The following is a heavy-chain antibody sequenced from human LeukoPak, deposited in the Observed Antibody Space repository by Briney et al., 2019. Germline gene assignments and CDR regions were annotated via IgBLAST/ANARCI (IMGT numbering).Heavy chain of an antibody. V-gene: IGHV1-18*01. CDR1: GYTFTSYG. CDR2: ISAYNGNT. J-gene: IGHJ6*03. CDR3: ARAVYYYGSGSYYNWWGNYYYYMDV. D-gene: IGHD3-10*01. Sequence: ASVKVSCKASGYTFTSYGISWVRQAPGQGLEWMGWISAYNGNTNYAQKLQGRVTMTTDTSTSTAYMELRSLRSDDTAVYYCARAVYYYGSGSYYNWWGNYYYYMDVWGKGTTVTISS.